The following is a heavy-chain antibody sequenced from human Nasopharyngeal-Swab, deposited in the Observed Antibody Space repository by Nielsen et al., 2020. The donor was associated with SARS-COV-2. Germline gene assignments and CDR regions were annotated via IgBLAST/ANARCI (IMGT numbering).Heavy chain of an antibody. D-gene: IGHD6-25*01. J-gene: IGHJ4*02. V-gene: IGHV4-39*07. CDR1: GGSISSSSYY. CDR2: MKPSGRT. CDR3: AGHPADFDY. Sequence: GSLRLSCTVSGGSISSSSYYWGWIRQPPGKGLEWIGEMKPSGRTNYNPSLKSRVTISIDTSKNQFFLNLRSLTAADTAVYYCAGHPADFDYWGQGTLVTVS.